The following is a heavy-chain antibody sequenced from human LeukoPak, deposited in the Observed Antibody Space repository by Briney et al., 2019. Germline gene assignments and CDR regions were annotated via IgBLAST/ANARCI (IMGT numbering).Heavy chain of an antibody. CDR2: ISSSGRTT. CDR3: ARGADSGYSSDN. CDR1: GFTFSSYE. V-gene: IGHV3-48*03. Sequence: GGSLRLSCVASGFTFSSYEMNWVRQAPGRGLEWVSYISSSGRTTYYADSVKGRFTISRDNAKNTLYLQMNSLRAEDTAVYYCARGADSGYSSDNWGQGTLVSVSS. J-gene: IGHJ4*02. D-gene: IGHD3-9*01.